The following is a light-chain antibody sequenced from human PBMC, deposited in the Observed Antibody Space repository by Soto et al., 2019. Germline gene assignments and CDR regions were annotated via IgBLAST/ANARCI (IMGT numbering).Light chain of an antibody. Sequence: QSALTQPPSVSAAPGQKVTISCSGSSSNIGNNYVAWYQHLPGTAPKLLIYDNYKRPSGIPDRFSGSKSGTSATLGITGLQTGDEAEYYCATWDTVLNAVVSGGGTKLTVL. CDR2: DNY. CDR1: SSNIGNNY. CDR3: ATWDTVLNAVV. J-gene: IGLJ2*01. V-gene: IGLV1-51*01.